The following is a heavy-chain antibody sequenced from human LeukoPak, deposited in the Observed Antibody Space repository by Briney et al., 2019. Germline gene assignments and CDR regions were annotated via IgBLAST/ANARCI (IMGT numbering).Heavy chain of an antibody. CDR3: ARVDYYDSSGYDPPWFDP. J-gene: IGHJ5*02. D-gene: IGHD3-22*01. CDR2: ISSSCSYI. Sequence: PGGSLRLSCAASGFTFSSYSMKWVRQAPGKGLEWGSSISSSCSYIYYADSVKGRFTISRDNAKNSLYLQMNSLRAEDTAVYYCARVDYYDSSGYDPPWFDPWGQGTLVTVSS. V-gene: IGHV3-21*01. CDR1: GFTFSSYS.